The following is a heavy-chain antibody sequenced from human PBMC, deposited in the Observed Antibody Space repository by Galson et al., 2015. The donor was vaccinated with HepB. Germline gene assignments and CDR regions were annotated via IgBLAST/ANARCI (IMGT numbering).Heavy chain of an antibody. D-gene: IGHD4-23*01. V-gene: IGHV1-46*01. Sequence: SVKVSCKASGYTFTSYYMHWVRQAPGQGLEWMGIINPSGGSTSYAQKFQGRVTMTTDTSTSTAYMELRSLRSDDTAVYYCARDSYGGNSNFDYWGQGTLVTVSS. CDR1: GYTFTSYY. J-gene: IGHJ4*02. CDR2: INPSGGST. CDR3: ARDSYGGNSNFDY.